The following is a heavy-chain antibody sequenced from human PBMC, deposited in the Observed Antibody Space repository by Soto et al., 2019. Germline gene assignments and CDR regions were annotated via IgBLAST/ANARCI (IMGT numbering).Heavy chain of an antibody. V-gene: IGHV6-1*01. Sequence: SQTLSLTCAISGDSVSSNTATWNWIRQSPSRGLEWLGRTYYRSKWYNDHAVSVKSRITINPDRSKNHFSLQLYSVTPEDTALYYCAKYTDYHSPLRALYYYGMDVWGQGTTVTVSS. J-gene: IGHJ6*02. CDR2: TYYRSKWYN. CDR1: GDSVSSNTAT. D-gene: IGHD5-12*01. CDR3: AKYTDYHSPLRALYYYGMDV.